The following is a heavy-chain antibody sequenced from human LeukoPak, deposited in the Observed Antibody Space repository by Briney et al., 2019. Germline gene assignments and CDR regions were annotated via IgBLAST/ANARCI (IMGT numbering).Heavy chain of an antibody. Sequence: SETLSLTCTVSGASISSSNYYWGWIRQPPGKGLEWIGSMYYGGSTYYNPALQSRVTISVDTSKNQFSLRLTSVTAADTAVYYRARLDHSSSWYVDYWGQGTLVTVSS. J-gene: IGHJ4*02. V-gene: IGHV4-39*01. CDR3: ARLDHSSSWYVDY. D-gene: IGHD6-13*01. CDR2: MYYGGST. CDR1: GASISSSNYY.